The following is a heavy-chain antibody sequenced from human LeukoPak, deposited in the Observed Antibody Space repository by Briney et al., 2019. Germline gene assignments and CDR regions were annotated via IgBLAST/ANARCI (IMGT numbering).Heavy chain of an antibody. V-gene: IGHV3-33*01. CDR2: IWYDGSKQ. J-gene: IGHJ4*02. Sequence: TGGSLRLSCAASGFTFSSYGMHWVRQAPGKGLEWVALIWYDGSKQYYADSVKGRFTISRDNSKNTLHLQMNSLRAEDTAVYYCARRSPNYYFDYWGQGTPVTVSS. CDR3: ARRSPNYYFDY. CDR1: GFTFSSYG.